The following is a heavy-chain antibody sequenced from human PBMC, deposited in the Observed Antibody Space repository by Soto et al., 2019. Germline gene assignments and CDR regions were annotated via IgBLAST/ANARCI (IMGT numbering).Heavy chain of an antibody. D-gene: IGHD6-13*01. J-gene: IGHJ6*02. CDR2: INPNSGGT. V-gene: IGHV1-2*02. Sequence: ASVKVSCKASGYTFTGYYMHWVRQAPGQGLEWMGWINPNSGGTNYAQKFQGRVTVTRDTSISTAYMELSRLRSDDTAVYYCARASERQQLVPSYYYYGMDVWGQGTTVTVSS. CDR3: ARASERQQLVPSYYYYGMDV. CDR1: GYTFTGYY.